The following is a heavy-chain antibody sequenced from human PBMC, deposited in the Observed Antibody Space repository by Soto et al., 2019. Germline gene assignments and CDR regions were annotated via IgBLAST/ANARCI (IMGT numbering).Heavy chain of an antibody. V-gene: IGHV3-30*04. J-gene: IGHJ2*01. CDR1: GFTFSTYD. D-gene: IGHD3-22*01. Sequence: QVQLVESGGGVVQPGRSLRLSCAASGFTFSTYDMHWVRQAPGKGPEWVAVISYDRKDKYYADSVKGRFTISRDNSKNTLYVQMNSLRAEDTAVYYCARNSSGRYFDLWGRGTLVTVSS. CDR3: ARNSSGRYFDL. CDR2: ISYDRKDK.